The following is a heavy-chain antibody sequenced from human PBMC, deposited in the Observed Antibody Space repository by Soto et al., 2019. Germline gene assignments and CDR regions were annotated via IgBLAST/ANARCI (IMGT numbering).Heavy chain of an antibody. CDR2: INPNSGGT. Sequence: ASVKVSCKASGYTFTGYYMHWVRQAPGQGLEWMGWINPNSGGTNYAQKFQGRVTMTRDTSISTAYMELSRLRSDDTAVYYCARVTYCGGDCYSPNYHYSCPGTLVTVSS. D-gene: IGHD2-21*02. CDR1: GYTFTGYY. CDR3: ARVTYCGGDCYSPNYHY. V-gene: IGHV1-2*02. J-gene: IGHJ4*02.